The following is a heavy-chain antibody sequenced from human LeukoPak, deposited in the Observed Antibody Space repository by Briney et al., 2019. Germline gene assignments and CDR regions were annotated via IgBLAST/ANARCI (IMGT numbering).Heavy chain of an antibody. V-gene: IGHV4-39*01. CDR1: GGSIRDSDYY. D-gene: IGHD3-10*01. Sequence: SETLSLTCTVSGGSIRDSDYYWAWLRQPPGKGLEWIGEINHSGSTNYNPSLKSRVTISVDTSKNQFSLKLSSVTAADTAVYYCARQRARGHYYGSGSYGPFDIWGQGTMVTVSS. CDR2: INHSGST. J-gene: IGHJ3*02. CDR3: ARQRARGHYYGSGSYGPFDI.